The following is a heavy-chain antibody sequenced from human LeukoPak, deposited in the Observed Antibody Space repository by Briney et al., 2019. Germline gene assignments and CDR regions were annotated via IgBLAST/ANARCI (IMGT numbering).Heavy chain of an antibody. J-gene: IGHJ5*02. D-gene: IGHD3-3*01. CDR2: ISAYNGNT. CDR1: GYTFTSYG. V-gene: IGHV1-18*01. CDR3: AAFRFPSYGAEYP. Sequence: GASVKVSCKASGYTFTSYGISWVRQAPGQGLEWMGWISAYNGNTNYAQKLQERVTITRDMSTSTAYMELSSLRSEDTAVYYCAAFRFPSYGAEYPWGQGTLVTVSS.